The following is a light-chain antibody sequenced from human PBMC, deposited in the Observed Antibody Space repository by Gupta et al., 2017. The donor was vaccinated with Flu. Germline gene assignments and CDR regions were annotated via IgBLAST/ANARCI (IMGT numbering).Light chain of an antibody. CDR2: DVS. V-gene: IGLV2-14*01. J-gene: IGLJ1*01. Sequence: QPALTQPASVSGSPGQSITIPCTGTSSDVGGYNYVSWFQQHPGKAPKLMIYDVSNRPSGVSNRFSGSKSGNTASLTISGLQAEDEADYYCNSFTSSGTYVFGTGTKVTVL. CDR1: SSDVGGYNY. CDR3: NSFTSSGTYV.